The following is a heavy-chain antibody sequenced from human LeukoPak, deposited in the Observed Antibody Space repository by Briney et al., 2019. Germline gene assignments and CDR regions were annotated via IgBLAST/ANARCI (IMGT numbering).Heavy chain of an antibody. Sequence: GGSLRLSCAASGFSLTTFDIHWVRQAPGKGLEWVALISYDRRDIYYLDSVEGRFTISRDNSKNTVYLQMNSLRNEDTGVYYCAKPSKDDNASWYYYFDSWGQGTLVTVSS. CDR3: AKPSKDDNASWYYYFDS. D-gene: IGHD6-13*01. V-gene: IGHV3-30*18. J-gene: IGHJ4*02. CDR2: ISYDRRDI. CDR1: GFSLTTFD.